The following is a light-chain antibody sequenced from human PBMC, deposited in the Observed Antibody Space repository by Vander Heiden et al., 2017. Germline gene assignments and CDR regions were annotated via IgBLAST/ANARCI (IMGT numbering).Light chain of an antibody. V-gene: IGLV1-40*01. CDR3: QSYDSSLSVV. J-gene: IGLJ2*01. CDR1: SSNIGAGYG. Sequence: QSVLTKPPSVSGAPGQRIIISCTGRSSNIGAGYGVHWYQQLPGTAPKLLIYGNTNRPSGVPDRFSGSKSGTSASLAITGLQAEDEADYYCQSYDSSLSVVFGGGTKLTVL. CDR2: GNT.